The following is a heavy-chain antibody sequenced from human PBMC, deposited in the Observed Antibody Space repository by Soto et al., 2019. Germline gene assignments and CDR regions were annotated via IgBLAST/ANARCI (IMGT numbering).Heavy chain of an antibody. J-gene: IGHJ6*02. Sequence: PSETLSLTCIVSGGSVRRDNYYWSWIRQSPGKGLEWIGYIYYSGDTNYNPSLKSRVTVSVDTSQDRISLKLRSVTAADPAVYFCASALRGYDWGRRTDYFHCLDVWGQGTTVTVSS. CDR2: IYYSGDT. CDR1: GGSVRRDNYY. D-gene: IGHD3-9*01. CDR3: ASALRGYDWGRRTDYFHCLDV. V-gene: IGHV4-61*03.